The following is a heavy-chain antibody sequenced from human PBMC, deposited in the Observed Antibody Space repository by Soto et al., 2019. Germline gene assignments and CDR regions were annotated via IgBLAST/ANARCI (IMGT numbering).Heavy chain of an antibody. D-gene: IGHD5-18*01. Sequence: EVQLVESGGGLVQPGESLTLSCAASGFTFSSYWMHWVRQAPGKGLVWVSRIKSDGSGTYYADSVKGRLTISRDNAKNXXDLQMNGLRVEDTAVYFCARGDGDRYDGHGYLGRHWGQGTLVTVSS. CDR2: IKSDGSGT. V-gene: IGHV3-74*01. CDR1: GFTFSSYW. CDR3: ARGDGDRYDGHGYLGRH. J-gene: IGHJ4*02.